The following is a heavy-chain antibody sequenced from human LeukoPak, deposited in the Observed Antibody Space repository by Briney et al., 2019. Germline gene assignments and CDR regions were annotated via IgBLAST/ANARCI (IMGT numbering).Heavy chain of an antibody. CDR2: INPNSGGT. CDR1: GYTFTGYY. J-gene: IGHJ4*02. Sequence: ASVKVSCTASGYTFTGYYMHWVRQAPGQGLEWMGWINPNSGGTNYAQKFQGRVTMTRDTSISTAYMELSRLRSDDTAVYYCARAQYYDFWGGYSHFDYWGQGTLVTVSS. CDR3: ARAQYYDFWGGYSHFDY. D-gene: IGHD3-3*01. V-gene: IGHV1-2*02.